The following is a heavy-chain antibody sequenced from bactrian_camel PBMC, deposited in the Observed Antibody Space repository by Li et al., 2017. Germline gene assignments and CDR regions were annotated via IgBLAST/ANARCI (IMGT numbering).Heavy chain of an antibody. CDR2: IDSSGSA. V-gene: IGHV3S53*01. D-gene: IGHD1*01. J-gene: IGHJ4*01. Sequence: VQLVESGGGSVQAGGSLRLSCVASGYRFDRLCVGWFRQAPGKEREGVAAIDSSGSATYTDSVKGRFAISQEIGKNTMYLQMNSLKVEDSGMYYCAAGPFSACQKGLGHFAGGYWGPGTQVTVS. CDR3: AAGPFSACQKGLGHFAGGY. CDR1: GYRFDRLC.